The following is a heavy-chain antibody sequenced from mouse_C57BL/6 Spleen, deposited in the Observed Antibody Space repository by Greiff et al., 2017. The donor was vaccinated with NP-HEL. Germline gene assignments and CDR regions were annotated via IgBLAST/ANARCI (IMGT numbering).Heavy chain of an antibody. CDR2: INPSNGGT. D-gene: IGHD1-1*01. CDR3: AREAYYYGSSYAWFAY. J-gene: IGHJ3*01. V-gene: IGHV1-53*01. Sequence: QVQLQQSGTELVKPGASVKLSCKASGYTFTSYWMHWVKQRPGQGLEWIGNINPSNGGTNYNEKFKSKATLTVDKSSSTAYMQLSSLTSEDSAVYYCAREAYYYGSSYAWFAYWGQGTLVTVSA. CDR1: GYTFTSYW.